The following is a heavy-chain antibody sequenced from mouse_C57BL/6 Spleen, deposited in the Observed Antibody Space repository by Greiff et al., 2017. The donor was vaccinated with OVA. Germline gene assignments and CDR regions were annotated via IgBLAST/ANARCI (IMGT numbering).Heavy chain of an antibody. Sequence: VQLQQSGPELVKPGASVKISCKASGYTFTDYYMNWVKQSHGKSLEWIGDINPNNGGTSYNQKFKGKATLTVDKSSSTAYMELRSLTSEDSAVYYYARNCGSSYEFAYWGQGTLVTVSA. V-gene: IGHV1-26*01. CDR1: GYTFTDYY. CDR3: ARNCGSSYEFAY. D-gene: IGHD1-1*01. CDR2: INPNNGGT. J-gene: IGHJ3*01.